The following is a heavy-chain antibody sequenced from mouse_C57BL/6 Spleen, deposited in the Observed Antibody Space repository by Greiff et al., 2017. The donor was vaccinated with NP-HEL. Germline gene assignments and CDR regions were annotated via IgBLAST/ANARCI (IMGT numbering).Heavy chain of an antibody. V-gene: IGHV3-6*01. CDR2: ISYDGSN. Sequence: EVQRVESGPGLVKPSQSLSLTCSVTGYSITSGYYWNWIRQFPGNKLEWMGYISYDGSNNYNPSLKNRISITRDTSKNQFFLKLNSVTTEDTATYYCARELTGMFAYWGQGTLVTVSA. D-gene: IGHD4-1*01. J-gene: IGHJ3*01. CDR1: GYSITSGYY. CDR3: ARELTGMFAY.